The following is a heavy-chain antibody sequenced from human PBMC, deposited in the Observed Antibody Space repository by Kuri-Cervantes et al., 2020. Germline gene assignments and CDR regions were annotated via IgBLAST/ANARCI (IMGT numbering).Heavy chain of an antibody. CDR3: ARHDRYCGGDCYPYYLDH. CDR2: INHTGST. J-gene: IGHJ4*02. D-gene: IGHD2-21*02. CDR1: GGSFSGYY. Sequence: SETLSLTCAVYGGSFSGYYWTWIRQPPGKGLEWIGEINHTGSTNYDPSLKSRVTISVDTSKNQFSLKLRSVTAADTAVYYCARHDRYCGGDCYPYYLDHWGQGTLVTVSS. V-gene: IGHV4-34*01.